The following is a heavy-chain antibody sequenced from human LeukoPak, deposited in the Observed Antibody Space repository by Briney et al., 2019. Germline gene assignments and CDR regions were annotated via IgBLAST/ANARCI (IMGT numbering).Heavy chain of an antibody. CDR2: ISYDGSNK. D-gene: IGHD1-1*01. Sequence: GGSLRLSCAASGLTFSSYAMHWVRQAPGKGLEWVAVISYDGSNKYYTDSVKGRFTISRDNSKNTLYLQMNSLRAEDTAVYYCARDPQTIDAFDIWGQGTMVTVSS. CDR3: ARDPQTIDAFDI. V-gene: IGHV3-30-3*01. CDR1: GLTFSSYA. J-gene: IGHJ3*02.